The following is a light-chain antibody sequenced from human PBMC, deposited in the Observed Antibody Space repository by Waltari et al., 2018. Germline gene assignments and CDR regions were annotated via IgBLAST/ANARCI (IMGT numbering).Light chain of an antibody. V-gene: IGKV1-33*01. CDR3: QQYDNLPWS. Sequence: DIQMTQSPSSLSASVGGRVTITCQASQDISKYLHWFQQKPGKAPKLLIYDAYKLETGVPSRFSGSGSGTDFTLTIYSLQPEDVATYYCQQYDNLPWSFGQGTKVEIK. CDR1: QDISKY. J-gene: IGKJ1*01. CDR2: DAY.